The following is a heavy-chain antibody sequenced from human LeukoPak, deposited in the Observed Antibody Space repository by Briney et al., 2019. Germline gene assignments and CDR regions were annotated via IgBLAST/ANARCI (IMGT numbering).Heavy chain of an antibody. CDR2: ITGTGGR. CDR3: AKDDYYDSSGYYSFFDY. V-gene: IGHV3-23*01. Sequence: GGSLRLSCAVSGFTLTNHGVSWVRQAPGKGLEWVSIITGTGGRYYGDSVKGRFILSRDNSKNTVYMQMSSLRAEDTAVYYCAKDDYYDSSGYYSFFDYWGQGTLVTVSS. D-gene: IGHD3-22*01. CDR1: GFTLTNHG. J-gene: IGHJ4*02.